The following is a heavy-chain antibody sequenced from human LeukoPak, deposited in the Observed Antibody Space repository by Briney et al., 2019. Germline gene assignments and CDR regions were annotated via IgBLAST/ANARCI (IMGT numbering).Heavy chain of an antibody. CDR3: AGAYCGGDCYSGRTFDI. D-gene: IGHD2-21*02. CDR2: INHSGST. V-gene: IGHV4-34*01. Sequence: SETLSLTCAVYGGSFSGYYWSWIRQPPGKGLEWNGEINHSGSTNYNPSLKSRVTLSVDKSKNQFSLRLSSVTAADTAVYYCAGAYCGGDCYSGRTFDIWGQGTMVTVSS. CDR1: GGSFSGYY. J-gene: IGHJ3*02.